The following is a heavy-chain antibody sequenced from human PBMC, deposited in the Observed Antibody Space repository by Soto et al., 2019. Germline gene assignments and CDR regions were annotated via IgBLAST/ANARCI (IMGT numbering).Heavy chain of an antibody. CDR2: INHSGST. CDR3: ARTSRFEY. D-gene: IGHD6-6*01. Sequence: QVLLQQWGAGLLKPSETLSLPCAVYGGSFSAYYWSWIRQPPGKGLEWIGEINHSGSTNYNPSLKSRVTISVDTSKNQFSLKLSSVTAADTAVYYCARTSRFEYWGQGTLVTVSS. J-gene: IGHJ4*02. CDR1: GGSFSAYY. V-gene: IGHV4-34*01.